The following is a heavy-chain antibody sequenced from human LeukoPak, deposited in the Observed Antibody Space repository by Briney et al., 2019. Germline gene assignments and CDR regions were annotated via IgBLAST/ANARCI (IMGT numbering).Heavy chain of an antibody. CDR3: ARGYYYDSSGYYFHYYYMDV. CDR2: IVVGSGNT. J-gene: IGHJ6*03. CDR1: GFTFTSST. D-gene: IGHD3-22*01. Sequence: ASVKVSCKASGFTFTSSTMQWVRQARGQRLEWIGWIVVGSGNTNYAQKLQGRVTMTTDTSTSTAYMELRSLRSDDTAVYYCARGYYYDSSGYYFHYYYMDVWGKGTTVTVSS. V-gene: IGHV1-58*02.